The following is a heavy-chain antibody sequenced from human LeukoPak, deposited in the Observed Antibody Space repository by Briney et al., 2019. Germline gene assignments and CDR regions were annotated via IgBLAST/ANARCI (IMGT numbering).Heavy chain of an antibody. V-gene: IGHV4-59*08. CDR3: ARHYDCVRTNCARSENWYFDL. J-gene: IGHJ2*01. D-gene: IGHD2-2*01. CDR1: GGSISSYY. CDR2: IYYSGST. Sequence: PSETLSLTCTVSGGSISSYYWSWIRQPPGKGLEWIGYIYYSGSTYYNPSLKSRVTISVDTSKNQFSLKLSSVTAADTAVYYCARHYDCVRTNCARSENWYFDLWGRGTLVTVSS.